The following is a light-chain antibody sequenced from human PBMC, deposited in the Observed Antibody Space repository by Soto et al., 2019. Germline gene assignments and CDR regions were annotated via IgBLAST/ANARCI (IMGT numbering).Light chain of an antibody. CDR1: QSISTW. CDR2: KAS. CDR3: QQYNSYPWT. V-gene: IGKV1-5*03. J-gene: IGKJ2*02. Sequence: DIQMTQSPSTLSASVGDRVTITYRASQSISTWLAWYMQKPGKAPKLLMYKASTLESGLPSRFSGSGSGTEFTITISSLQPDDFAAYYCQQYNSYPWTFGQGTKLEIK.